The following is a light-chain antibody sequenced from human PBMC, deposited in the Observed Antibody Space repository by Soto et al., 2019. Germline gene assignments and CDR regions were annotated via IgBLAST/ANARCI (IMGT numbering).Light chain of an antibody. CDR3: SSYTSDTTLV. CDR1: SSDIGGYNY. V-gene: IGLV2-14*01. Sequence: QSALTQPASVSGSPGQSITLSCTGTSSDIGGYNYVSWYQQHPGKAPKLMIYDVNSRPSGVSNRFSGSKSGNTASLTISGLQAEDEADYYCSSYTSDTTLVFGGGTKVTVL. CDR2: DVN. J-gene: IGLJ3*02.